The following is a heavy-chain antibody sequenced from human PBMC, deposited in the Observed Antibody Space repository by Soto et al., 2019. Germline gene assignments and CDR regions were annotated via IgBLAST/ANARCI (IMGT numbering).Heavy chain of an antibody. D-gene: IGHD3-16*01. J-gene: IGHJ4*02. CDR2: IKSDGTST. CDR1: GFSFDSYG. Sequence: HPGGSLRLSCVASGFSFDSYGMSWVRQAPGEGLEWVSAIKSDGTSTYYAASVEDRFTISRDNSKNTLYLQLNSLRAEDTAVYYCAQLGLMTFSHKHYFNHWGRGTLVTVS. V-gene: IGHV3-23*01. CDR3: AQLGLMTFSHKHYFNH.